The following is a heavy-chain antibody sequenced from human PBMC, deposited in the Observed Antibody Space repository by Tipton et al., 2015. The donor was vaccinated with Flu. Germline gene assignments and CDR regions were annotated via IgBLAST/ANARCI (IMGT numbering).Heavy chain of an antibody. D-gene: IGHD6-19*01. CDR3: AKDRLDFSSGPRGFDY. Sequence: SLRLSCAASGFSLSFFGMHWVRQAPGKGLEWVAFIRYDGSDQYYADSVKGRFTISRDNSKNTLYLQMTSLRADDTAIYYCAKDRLDFSSGPRGFDYWGQGTLVTVSS. CDR2: IRYDGSDQ. V-gene: IGHV3-30*02. CDR1: GFSLSFFG. J-gene: IGHJ4*02.